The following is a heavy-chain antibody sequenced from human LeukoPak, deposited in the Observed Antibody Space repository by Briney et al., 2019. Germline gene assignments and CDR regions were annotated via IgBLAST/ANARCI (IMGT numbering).Heavy chain of an antibody. V-gene: IGHV5-51*01. D-gene: IGHD2-2*01. CDR3: ARHEGGVVVLSCFDY. CDR1: GYSFTSYW. Sequence: GESLKISRKGSGYSFTSYWIGWVRQMPGKGLEWMGIIYPGDSDTRYSPSLQGQVTISADKSISTAYLQWSSLKASDTAMYYCARHEGGVVVLSCFDYWGQGTLVTVSS. CDR2: IYPGDSDT. J-gene: IGHJ4*02.